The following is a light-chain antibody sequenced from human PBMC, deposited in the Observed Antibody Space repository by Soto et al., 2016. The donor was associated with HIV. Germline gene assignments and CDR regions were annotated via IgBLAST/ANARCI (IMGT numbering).Light chain of an antibody. CDR1: NIGSKS. CDR2: DDS. Sequence: SYELTQPPSVSVAPGKTARITCGGNNIGSKSVHWYQQKPGQATVLVVYDDSDRPSGIPERFSGSNSGNTATLTINTVEAGDEADYYCQVWDGDRDHVVFGGGTKLNVL. J-gene: IGLJ2*01. CDR3: QVWDGDRDHVV. V-gene: IGLV3-21*03.